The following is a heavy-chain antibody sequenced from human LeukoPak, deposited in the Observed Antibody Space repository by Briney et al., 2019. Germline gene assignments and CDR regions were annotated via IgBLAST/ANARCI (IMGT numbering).Heavy chain of an antibody. Sequence: GGSLRLSCAASGFTFSNYALSWVRQAPGKGLEWVSLISGSGGQKDYADSVKGRFTISRDNSRNTLNLQMNSLKAEDTAVYYCAKDRSGYSYGLDYWGQGTLVTVSS. CDR1: GFTFSNYA. CDR3: AKDRSGYSYGLDY. V-gene: IGHV3-23*01. J-gene: IGHJ4*02. D-gene: IGHD5-18*01. CDR2: ISGSGGQK.